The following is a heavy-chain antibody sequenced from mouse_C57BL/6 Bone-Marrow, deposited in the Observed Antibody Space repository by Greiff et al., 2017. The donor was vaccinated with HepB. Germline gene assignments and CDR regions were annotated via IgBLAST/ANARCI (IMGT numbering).Heavy chain of an antibody. J-gene: IGHJ4*01. Sequence: QVQLQQSGAELVKPGASVKLSCKASGYTFTSYWMHWVKQRPGQGLEWIGMIHPNSGSTNYNEKFKSKATLTVDKSSSTAYMQLSSLTSEDSAVYYCAQIYYYGSRGAMDYWGQGTSVTVSS. CDR1: GYTFTSYW. CDR3: AQIYYYGSRGAMDY. D-gene: IGHD1-1*01. V-gene: IGHV1-64*01. CDR2: IHPNSGST.